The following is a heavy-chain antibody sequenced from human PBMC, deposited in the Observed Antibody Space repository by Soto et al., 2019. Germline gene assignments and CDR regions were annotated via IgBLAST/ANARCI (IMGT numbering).Heavy chain of an antibody. J-gene: IGHJ4*02. CDR1: GYTFTGYY. D-gene: IGHD3-22*01. CDR2: INPNSGGT. Sequence: GASVKVSCNSSGYTFTGYYMHWVLQAPGQGLEWMGWINPNSGGTNYAQKFQGRATMTRDTSISTAYMELSRLRSDDTAVYYCARVWDYYDSSGYYDYWGQGTMVTVSA. CDR3: ARVWDYYDSSGYYDY. V-gene: IGHV1-2*02.